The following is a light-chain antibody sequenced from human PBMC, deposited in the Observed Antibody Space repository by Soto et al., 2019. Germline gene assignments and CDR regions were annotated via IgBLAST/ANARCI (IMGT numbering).Light chain of an antibody. V-gene: IGLV2-14*01. CDR1: SDDVGGYDY. Sequence: QSALTQPASVSGSPGQSITISCTGTSDDVGGYDYVSWYQQYPGKAPKLIISEVSNRPSGVSIRFSGSRSGNTASLSISGLQAEDEADYYCSSYAGSNNDVVFGGGTKLTVL. CDR2: EVS. CDR3: SSYAGSNNDVV. J-gene: IGLJ2*01.